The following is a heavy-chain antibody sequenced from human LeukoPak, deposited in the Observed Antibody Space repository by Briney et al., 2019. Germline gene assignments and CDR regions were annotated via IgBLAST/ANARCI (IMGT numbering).Heavy chain of an antibody. V-gene: IGHV4-34*01. Sequence: SETLSLTCAVYGGSFSGYYWSWIRQPPGKGLEWIGEINHSGSTNYNPSLKSRVTISVDTSKNQFSLKLSSVTAADTAVYYCARVAAAGGSDYWGQGTLVTVSS. J-gene: IGHJ4*02. CDR1: GGSFSGYY. CDR3: ARVAAAGGSDY. D-gene: IGHD6-13*01. CDR2: INHSGST.